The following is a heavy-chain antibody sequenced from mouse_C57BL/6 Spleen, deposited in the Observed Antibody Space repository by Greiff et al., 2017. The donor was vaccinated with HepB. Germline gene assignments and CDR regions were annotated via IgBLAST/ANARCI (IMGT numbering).Heavy chain of an antibody. Sequence: EVKVVESGGGLVKPGGSLKLSCAASGFTFSSYAMSWVRQTPEKRLEWVATISDGGSYTYYPDNVKGRFTISRDNAKNNLYLQMSHLKSEDTAMYYCARDRNWDGAMDYWGQGTSVTVSS. CDR2: ISDGGSYT. CDR1: GFTFSSYA. CDR3: ARDRNWDGAMDY. D-gene: IGHD4-1*01. V-gene: IGHV5-4*01. J-gene: IGHJ4*01.